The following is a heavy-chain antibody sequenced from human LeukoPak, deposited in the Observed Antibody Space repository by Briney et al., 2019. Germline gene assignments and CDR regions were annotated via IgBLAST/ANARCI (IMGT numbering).Heavy chain of an antibody. V-gene: IGHV4-34*01. CDR2: INHSGST. J-gene: IGHJ4*02. CDR3: ASHCSSTSCQEEGLG. D-gene: IGHD2-2*01. Sequence: SETLSLTCAVYRGSFSGYYWSWIRQPPGKGLEWIGEINHSGSTNCNPSLKSRVTISVDTSKNQFSLKLSSVTAADTAVYYCASHCSSTSCQEEGLGWGQGPLVTVSS. CDR1: RGSFSGYY.